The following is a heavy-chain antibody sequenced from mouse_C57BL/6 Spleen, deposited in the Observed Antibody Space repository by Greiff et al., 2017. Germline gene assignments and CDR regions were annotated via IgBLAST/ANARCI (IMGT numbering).Heavy chain of an antibody. D-gene: IGHD1-1*01. CDR2: IYPGDGDT. V-gene: IGHV1-80*01. CDR3: ARIDTTVVATTDD. J-gene: IGHJ2*01. CDR1: GYAFSSYW. Sequence: QVQLQQSGAELVKPGASVKISCKASGYAFSSYWMNWVKQRPGKGLEWIGQIYPGDGDTNYNGKFKGKATLTADKSSSTAYMQLSSLTSEDSAVYFCARIDTTVVATTDDWGQGTTLTVSS.